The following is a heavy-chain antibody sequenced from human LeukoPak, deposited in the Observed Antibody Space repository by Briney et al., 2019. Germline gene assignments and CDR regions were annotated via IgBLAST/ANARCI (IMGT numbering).Heavy chain of an antibody. CDR2: IIPIFGTA. CDR1: GGTFSSYA. CDR3: ARPYEQWLSPLSA. D-gene: IGHD5-12*01. Sequence: SVKVSCKASGGTFSSYAISWVRQAPGQGPEWMGGIIPIFGTANYAQKFQGRVTITADESTSTAYMELSSLRSEDTAVYYCARPYEQWLSPLSAWGQGTLVTVSS. V-gene: IGHV1-69*13. J-gene: IGHJ1*01.